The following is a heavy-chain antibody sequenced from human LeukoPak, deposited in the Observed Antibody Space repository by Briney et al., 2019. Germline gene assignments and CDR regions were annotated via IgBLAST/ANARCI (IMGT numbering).Heavy chain of an antibody. V-gene: IGHV3-21*01. CDR3: ARDRAGYYGSGSYSLYAFDI. J-gene: IGHJ3*02. D-gene: IGHD3-10*01. Sequence: PGGSLRLSCAASGFTFSSYSMDWVRQAPGKGLEWVSSISSSSSCIYYADSVRGRFTISRDNAKNSLYLQMNSLRAEDTAVYYCARDRAGYYGSGSYSLYAFDIWGQGTMVTVSS. CDR2: ISSSSSCI. CDR1: GFTFSSYS.